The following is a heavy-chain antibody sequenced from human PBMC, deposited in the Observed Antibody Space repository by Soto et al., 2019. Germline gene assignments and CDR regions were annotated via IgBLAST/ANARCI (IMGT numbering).Heavy chain of an antibody. J-gene: IGHJ4*02. V-gene: IGHV3-7*01. CDR3: ARARYAATPFDN. CDR2: IKQDGGDK. D-gene: IGHD2-8*01. CDR1: GFTFSSYT. Sequence: GGSLRLSCAASGFTFSSYTMSWVRQAPGKGLEWVAKIKQDGGDKYYVDSVKGRFTISRDNAKNSLSLQMSSLRVDDTAVYYCARARYAATPFDNWGQGTLVTVSS.